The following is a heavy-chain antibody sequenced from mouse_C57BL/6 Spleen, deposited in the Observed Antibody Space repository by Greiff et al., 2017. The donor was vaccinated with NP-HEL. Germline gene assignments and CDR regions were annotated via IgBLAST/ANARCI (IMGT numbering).Heavy chain of an antibody. V-gene: IGHV5-16*01. J-gene: IGHJ1*03. Sequence: EVQLQESEGGLVQPGSSMKLSCTASGFTFSDYYMAWVRQVPEKGLEWVANINYDGSSTYYLDSLKSRFIISRDNAKNILYLQMSSLKSEDTATYYCARAAGYYGYWYFDVWGTGTTVTVSS. CDR3: ARAAGYYGYWYFDV. CDR1: GFTFSDYY. CDR2: INYDGSST. D-gene: IGHD1-1*01.